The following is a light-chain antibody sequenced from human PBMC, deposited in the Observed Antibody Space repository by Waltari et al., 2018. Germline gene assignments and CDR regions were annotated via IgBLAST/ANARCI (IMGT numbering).Light chain of an antibody. CDR3: NSRGSSGAPWV. Sequence: SSELTQDPAVSVALGQTVRITCQGDSLRSYYASWYQQKPGQAPVLVFYGKNNRPSGIPDRFSGSSSGTTASLTITVAQAEDEADYYCNSRGSSGAPWVFGGGTKLTVL. J-gene: IGLJ3*02. V-gene: IGLV3-19*01. CDR1: SLRSYY. CDR2: GKN.